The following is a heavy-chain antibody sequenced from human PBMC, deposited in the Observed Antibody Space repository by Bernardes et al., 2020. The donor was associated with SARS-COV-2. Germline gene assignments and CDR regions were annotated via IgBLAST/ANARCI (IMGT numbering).Heavy chain of an antibody. D-gene: IGHD1-26*01. Sequence: GGSLRLSCAASGFIFGDYAMHWVRQAPGKGLEWVSGISWNSGSIGYADSVKGRFTISRDNAKNSLYLQMNSLRAEDTALYYCAKDLYSGSYGWGQGTLVTVSS. CDR3: AKDLYSGSYG. J-gene: IGHJ4*02. CDR2: ISWNSGSI. CDR1: GFIFGDYA. V-gene: IGHV3-9*01.